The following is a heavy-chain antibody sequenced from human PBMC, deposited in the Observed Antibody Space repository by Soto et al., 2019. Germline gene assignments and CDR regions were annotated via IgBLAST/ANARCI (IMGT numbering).Heavy chain of an antibody. CDR1: GFTFSSYS. D-gene: IGHD5-12*01. CDR2: ISSSSSYI. CDR3: ASQGGYDDFDY. Sequence: EVQLVESGGGLVKPGGSLRLSCAASGFTFSSYSMNWVRQAPGKGLDWVSSISSSSSYIYYADSVKGRFTISRDNAKNSLYLQMNSLRAEDTAVYYCASQGGYDDFDYWGQGTLVTVSS. J-gene: IGHJ4*02. V-gene: IGHV3-21*01.